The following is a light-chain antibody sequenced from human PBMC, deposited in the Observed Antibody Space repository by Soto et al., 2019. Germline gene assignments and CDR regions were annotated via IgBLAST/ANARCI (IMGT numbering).Light chain of an antibody. CDR3: QTWGTGIRV. CDR1: SGNSSYA. V-gene: IGLV4-69*01. J-gene: IGLJ3*02. Sequence: QLVLTQSPSASASLGASVKLTCTQSSGNSSYAIAWHQQQPEKGPRYLMKLNSDGSHSKGDGIPDRFSGSSSGAERYLTISSLQSEDEADYYCQTWGTGIRVFGGGTKLTVL. CDR2: LNSDGSH.